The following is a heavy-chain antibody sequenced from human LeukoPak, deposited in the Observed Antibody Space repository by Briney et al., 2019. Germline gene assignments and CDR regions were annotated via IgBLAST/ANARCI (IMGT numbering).Heavy chain of an antibody. CDR2: ISISNTI. CDR3: AREPIDLGYCSSTSCPIDY. Sequence: GGSLRLSCAASGFTFSSYSMNWVRQAPGKGLEWVSYISISNTIYYADSVKGRFTISRDNAKNSLYLQMNSLRAEDTAVYYCAREPIDLGYCSSTSCPIDYWGQGTLVTVSS. J-gene: IGHJ4*02. V-gene: IGHV3-48*04. CDR1: GFTFSSYS. D-gene: IGHD2-2*01.